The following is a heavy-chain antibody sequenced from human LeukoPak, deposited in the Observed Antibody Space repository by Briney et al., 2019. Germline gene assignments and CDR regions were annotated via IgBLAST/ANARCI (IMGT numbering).Heavy chain of an antibody. J-gene: IGHJ4*02. D-gene: IGHD2-15*01. CDR1: GYTFTDYY. CDR3: AREETYCSGGSCYGY. Sequence: ASVKVSCKASGYTFTDYYMHWVRQAPGQGLEWMGWINPNSGGTNYAQKFQGRVTMTRDTSISTAYMELSRLRSDDTAVYSCAREETYCSGGSCYGYWGQGTLVTASS. V-gene: IGHV1-2*02. CDR2: INPNSGGT.